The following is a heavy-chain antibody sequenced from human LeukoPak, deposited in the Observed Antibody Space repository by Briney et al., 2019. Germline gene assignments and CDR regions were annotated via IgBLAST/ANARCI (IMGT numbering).Heavy chain of an antibody. CDR1: GGSVSSGSYY. CDR3: AGVVGGSYSMDV. D-gene: IGHD1-26*01. J-gene: IGHJ6*02. CDR2: IYYSGST. Sequence: PSETLSLTCTVSGGSVSSGSYYWSWIRQPPGKGLEWIGYIYYSGSTKYNPSLKSRVTISIDTSKNQFSLKLSSVTAADTAMYYCAGVVGGSYSMDVWGRGTTVTVSS. V-gene: IGHV4-61*01.